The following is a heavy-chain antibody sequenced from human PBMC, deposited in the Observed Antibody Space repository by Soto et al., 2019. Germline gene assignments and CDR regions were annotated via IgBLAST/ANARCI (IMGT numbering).Heavy chain of an antibody. CDR1: GGSISFYY. CDR2: IYYSGST. J-gene: IGHJ5*02. D-gene: IGHD6-13*01. Sequence: PSETLSLTCTVSGGSISFYYWSWIRQPPGKGLEWIGYIYYSGSTNYNPSLKSRVTISVDTSKNQFSLKLSSVTAADTAVYYCARAKAPLYSSSWYWFDPWGQGTLVIVSS. CDR3: ARAKAPLYSSSWYWFDP. V-gene: IGHV4-59*08.